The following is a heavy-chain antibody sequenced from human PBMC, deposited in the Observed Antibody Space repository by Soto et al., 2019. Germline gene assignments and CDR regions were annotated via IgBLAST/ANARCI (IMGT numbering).Heavy chain of an antibody. J-gene: IGHJ6*02. V-gene: IGHV5-51*01. CDR1: GYSFTSYW. D-gene: IGHD2-2*01. CDR3: ARQPIYCSSTSCYQGLYDYYGLDV. CDR2: IYPGDSDT. Sequence: PGESLKISCKGSGYSFTSYWIGWVRQMPGKGLEWMGIIYPGDSDTRYSPSFQGQVTISADKSISTAYLQWSSLKASDTAMYYCARQPIYCSSTSCYQGLYDYYGLDVWGQGTTVTVSS.